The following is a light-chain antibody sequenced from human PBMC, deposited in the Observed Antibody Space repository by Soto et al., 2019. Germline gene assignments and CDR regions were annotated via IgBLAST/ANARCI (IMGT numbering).Light chain of an antibody. CDR2: GTS. CDR3: QQYGTSPPYT. J-gene: IGKJ2*01. CDR1: QSVSSSN. V-gene: IGKV3-20*01. Sequence: EIVLTQSPVTLSLSPGERANLSCRASQSVSSSNLAWYQQKTGQAPRLLIYGTSSRATGIPDRFSGSGSGTDFTLTISRLEPEEFAVYYCQQYGTSPPYTFGQGTKLEIK.